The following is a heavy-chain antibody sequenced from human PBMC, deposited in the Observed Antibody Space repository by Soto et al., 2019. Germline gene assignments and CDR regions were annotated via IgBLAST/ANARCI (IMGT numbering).Heavy chain of an antibody. J-gene: IGHJ4*02. CDR3: ARAAYSGYDFVY. CDR2: IYYSGST. V-gene: IGHV4-30-4*01. CDR1: GGSISSGDYY. D-gene: IGHD5-12*01. Sequence: SVTLSLTCTVSGGSISSGDYYWSWIRQPPGKGLEWIGYIYYSGSTYYNPSLKSRVTISVDTSKNQFSLKLSSVTAADTAVYYCARAAYSGYDFVYWGQGTLVTGS.